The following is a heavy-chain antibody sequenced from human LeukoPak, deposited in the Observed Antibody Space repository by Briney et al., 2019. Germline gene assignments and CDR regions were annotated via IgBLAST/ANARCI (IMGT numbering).Heavy chain of an antibody. D-gene: IGHD6-13*01. J-gene: IGHJ4*02. CDR3: ARLDSSSFTYFDY. V-gene: IGHV3-74*01. CDR2: INSDGSST. Sequence: GGSLRLSCAASGFTFSSYWMHWVRQAPGKGLVWVSRINSDGSSTSYADSVEGRFTISRDNAKNTLYLQMNSLRAEDTAVYYCARLDSSSFTYFDYWGQGTLVTVSS. CDR1: GFTFSSYW.